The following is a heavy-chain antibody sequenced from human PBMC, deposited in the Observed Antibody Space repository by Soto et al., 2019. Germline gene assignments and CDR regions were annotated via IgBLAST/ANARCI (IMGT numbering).Heavy chain of an antibody. V-gene: IGHV3-30*18. Sequence: QVQLVESGGGVVQPGRSLRLYCAASGFTFSSYGMHWVRQAPGKGLEWVAVISYDGSNKYYADSVKGRFTISRDNSKNTLYLQMNSLRAEDTAVYYCAKLLSPPEEWELHRDDYWGQGTLVTVSS. J-gene: IGHJ4*02. D-gene: IGHD1-26*01. CDR1: GFTFSSYG. CDR3: AKLLSPPEEWELHRDDY. CDR2: ISYDGSNK.